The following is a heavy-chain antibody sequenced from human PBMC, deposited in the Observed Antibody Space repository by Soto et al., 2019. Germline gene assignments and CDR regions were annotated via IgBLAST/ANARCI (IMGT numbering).Heavy chain of an antibody. Sequence: ASETLSLTCTVSGGSILDSTYYWAWICQSPGKGLEWIGTIFYSGGTFYTPSLKSRVTMSVDTSNNQFSLKLSSVTAADTAVYYCARQASGYYYGWFDPWGQGTLVTVSS. CDR2: IFYSGGT. D-gene: IGHD3-22*01. CDR1: GGSILDSTYY. CDR3: ARQASGYYYGWFDP. V-gene: IGHV4-39*01. J-gene: IGHJ5*02.